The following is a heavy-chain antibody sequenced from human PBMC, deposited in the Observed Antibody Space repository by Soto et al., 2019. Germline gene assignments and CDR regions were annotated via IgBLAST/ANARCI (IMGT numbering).Heavy chain of an antibody. Sequence: QVRLVESGGGLVKPGGSLRLSCAASGFSFSDHYMTWIRQAPGKGLEWVSYISTSTTYTKYADSVKGRFTISRDNAKNSLYLQMNSLRAEDTAVYYCARDLRLIQYWGQGTLVTVSS. CDR3: ARDLRLIQY. CDR2: ISTSTTYT. V-gene: IGHV3-11*05. J-gene: IGHJ1*01. CDR1: GFSFSDHY. D-gene: IGHD3-16*01.